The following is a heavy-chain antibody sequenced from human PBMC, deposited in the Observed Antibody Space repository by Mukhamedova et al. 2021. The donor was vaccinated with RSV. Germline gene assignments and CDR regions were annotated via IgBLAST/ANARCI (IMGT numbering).Heavy chain of an antibody. D-gene: IGHD2-2*01. CDR2: IKSKTDGGTT. V-gene: IGHV3-15*01. J-gene: IGHJ4*02. Sequence: APGKGLEWVGRIKSKTDGGTTDYAAPVKGRFTISRDDSKNTLYLQMNSLKTEDTAVYYCTTGSPNCSSTSCPFDYWGQGTLVTVP. CDR3: TTGSPNCSSTSCPFDY.